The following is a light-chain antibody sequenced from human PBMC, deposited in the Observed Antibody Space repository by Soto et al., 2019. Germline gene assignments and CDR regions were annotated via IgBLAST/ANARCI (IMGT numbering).Light chain of an antibody. CDR1: QTISSW. V-gene: IGKV1-5*03. Sequence: IQMTQSPSTLSGSVGDRVTITCRASQTISSWLAWYQQKPGKAPKLLIYKASTLKSGVPSRFSGSGSGTEFTLTISSLKAEDFASYYCQQLRSYTSTFGGGTKVDIK. CDR2: KAS. J-gene: IGKJ4*01. CDR3: QQLRSYTST.